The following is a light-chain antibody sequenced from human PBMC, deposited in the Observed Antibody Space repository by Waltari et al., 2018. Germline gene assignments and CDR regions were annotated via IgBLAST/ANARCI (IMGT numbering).Light chain of an antibody. V-gene: IGLV2-11*01. CDR3: CSYAGNSIFI. Sequence: QSALTQPHSVSGSPGQSVTISCTGTSSDVGYYNFVSWYQQHPGKAPKLLIYDVTKRPSAVPDRFSGSKSGNTASLTISGLQAEDEADYYCCSYAGNSIFIFATGTKVTVL. CDR1: SSDVGYYNF. CDR2: DVT. J-gene: IGLJ1*01.